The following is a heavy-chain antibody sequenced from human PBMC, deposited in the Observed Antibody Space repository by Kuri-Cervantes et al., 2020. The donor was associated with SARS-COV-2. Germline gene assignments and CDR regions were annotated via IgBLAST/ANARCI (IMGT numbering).Heavy chain of an antibody. CDR2: INPNSGGT. J-gene: IGHJ5*02. CDR1: GYTFTSYG. Sequence: ASVKVSCKASGYTFTSYGNSWVRQAPGQGLEWMGWINPNSGGTNYAQKFQGWVTMTRDTSISTAYMELSRLRSDDTAVYYCARDSGSYLRWFDPWGQGTLVTVSS. D-gene: IGHD1-26*01. CDR3: ARDSGSYLRWFDP. V-gene: IGHV1-2*04.